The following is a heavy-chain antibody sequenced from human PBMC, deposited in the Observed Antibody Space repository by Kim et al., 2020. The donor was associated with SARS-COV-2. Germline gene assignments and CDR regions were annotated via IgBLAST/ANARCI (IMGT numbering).Heavy chain of an antibody. Sequence: GGSLRLSCAASGFTFSSYWMHWVRQTPGKGLVWVSRINSDGSTTNYADSVKGRFTISRDNAKNTLYLQMNSLRAEDTAVYYCVRDYATGYSYGYTYYWGQGTLVTVSS. CDR2: INSDGSTT. V-gene: IGHV3-74*01. D-gene: IGHD5-18*01. CDR1: GFTFSSYW. CDR3: VRDYATGYSYGYTYY. J-gene: IGHJ4*02.